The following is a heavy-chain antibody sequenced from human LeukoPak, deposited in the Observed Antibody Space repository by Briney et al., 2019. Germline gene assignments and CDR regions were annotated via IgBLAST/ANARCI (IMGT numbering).Heavy chain of an antibody. D-gene: IGHD3-10*01. V-gene: IGHV3-23*01. Sequence: GGSLRLSCATSGFIFNDAWMSWVRQAPGKGLEWVSGISGSGGGTYYADSVKGRFTISRDNSKNTLYLQMNSLRAEDTAVYYCAKPSNFYASGTYYNPFDFWGQGTLVTVSS. CDR2: ISGSGGGT. CDR1: GFIFNDAW. J-gene: IGHJ4*02. CDR3: AKPSNFYASGTYYNPFDF.